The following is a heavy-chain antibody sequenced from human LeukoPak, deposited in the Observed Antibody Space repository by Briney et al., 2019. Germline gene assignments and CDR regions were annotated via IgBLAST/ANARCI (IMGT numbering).Heavy chain of an antibody. Sequence: ASVKVSCKASGYTFSGYYIHWVRQAPGQGLEWMGWISPNSGGTNYAQKFQGRVTVTRDTSITTAYMELSRLRSDDTAVYYCARESGYCSSSGCYTSDAFDIWGQGTLVTVSS. CDR2: ISPNSGGT. D-gene: IGHD2-2*02. J-gene: IGHJ3*02. CDR1: GYTFSGYY. V-gene: IGHV1-2*02. CDR3: ARESGYCSSSGCYTSDAFDI.